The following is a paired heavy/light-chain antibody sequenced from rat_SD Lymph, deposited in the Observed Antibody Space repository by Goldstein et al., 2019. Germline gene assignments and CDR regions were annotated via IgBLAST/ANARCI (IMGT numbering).Light chain of an antibody. J-gene: IGKJ1*01. CDR3: QQAHSNPRT. CDR2: DAT. Sequence: DIQMTQSPASLSASLEEIVTITCQASQDIGNWLAWYQQKPGKSPQLLIYDATSLADGVPSRFSGSRSGTQYSLKISRLQVEDIGSYYCQQAHSNPRTFGGGTKLELK. V-gene: IGKV12S16*01. CDR1: QDIGNW.
Heavy chain of an antibody. CDR3: TGVRGGWFAY. Sequence: EVQLVESGGGLVQPGRSLKLSCAASGFTFSDYYMAWVRQAPTKGLEWVASISYDGGSTYYRDSVKGRFTISRDNAKSSLYLQMDSLRSEDTATYYCTGVRGGWFAYWGQGTLVTVSS. CDR2: ISYDGGST. D-gene: IGHD4-3*01. J-gene: IGHJ3*01. V-gene: IGHV5-20*01. CDR1: GFTFSDYY.